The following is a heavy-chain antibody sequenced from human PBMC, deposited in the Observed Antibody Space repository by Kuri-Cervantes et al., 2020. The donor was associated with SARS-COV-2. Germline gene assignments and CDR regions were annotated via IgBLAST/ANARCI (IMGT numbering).Heavy chain of an antibody. CDR3: ARGYSSGWPGFFDC. J-gene: IGHJ4*02. CDR2: LDTSGST. Sequence: LRLSCAVSGVSVSGGTYYWSWIRQPAGKGLEWIGHLDTSGSTNYNPSLKSRVTMSVDTSKNQFSLKLSSVTAADTAVYYCARGYSSGWPGFFDCWGQGTLVTVSS. V-gene: IGHV4-61*09. D-gene: IGHD6-19*01. CDR1: GVSVSGGTYY.